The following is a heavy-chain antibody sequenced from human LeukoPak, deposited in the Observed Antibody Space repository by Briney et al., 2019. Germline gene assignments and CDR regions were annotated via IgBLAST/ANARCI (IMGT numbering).Heavy chain of an antibody. CDR1: GFTFSRFS. J-gene: IGHJ4*02. Sequence: GGSLRLPCATSGFTFSRFSMRWVRQAPGKGLEWVSSIYFTGNHISYADSVKGRFTISRDNANNSVYLQMNGLRAEDTAVYYCAREFSTVGNFDYWGQGTLVTVSS. CDR2: IYFTGNHI. D-gene: IGHD3-3*02. CDR3: AREFSTVGNFDY. V-gene: IGHV3-21*01.